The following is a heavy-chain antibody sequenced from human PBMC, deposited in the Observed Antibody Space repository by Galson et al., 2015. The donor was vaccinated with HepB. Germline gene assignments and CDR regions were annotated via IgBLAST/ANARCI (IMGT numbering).Heavy chain of an antibody. CDR1: GFTFGDYA. D-gene: IGHD5-12*01. CDR2: IRSRAYGGTT. V-gene: IGHV3-49*03. J-gene: IGHJ4*02. CDR3: TRDAHSGYDYVDY. Sequence: SLRLSCAASGFTFGDYAMSWFRQAPGKGLEWVGFIRSRAYGGTTEYAASVKGRFTISRDDSKSIAYLQMNSLKTEDTAVYYCTRDAHSGYDYVDYWGQGTLVTVSS.